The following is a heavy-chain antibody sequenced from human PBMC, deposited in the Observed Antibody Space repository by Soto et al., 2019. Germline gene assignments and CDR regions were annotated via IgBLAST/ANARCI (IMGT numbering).Heavy chain of an antibody. CDR1: GFTLSSHW. CDR2: INSVGSSK. CDR3: ARDQEYSSSWPRYYYYYYMDF. D-gene: IGHD6-13*01. V-gene: IGHV3-74*01. Sequence: PGRSMRLSCPASGFTLSSHWMHWVRHTPGKGLGWVSRINSVGSSKSYAGSVKGRFTISRDNAKNTLYLQMNSLRAEDTAVYYCARDQEYSSSWPRYYYYYYMDFWGKGTTVTVSS. J-gene: IGHJ6*03.